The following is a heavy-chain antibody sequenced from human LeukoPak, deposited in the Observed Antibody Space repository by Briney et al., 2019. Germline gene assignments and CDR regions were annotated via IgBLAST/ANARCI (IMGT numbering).Heavy chain of an antibody. Sequence: ASVKVSCKASGGTFSSYAISWVRQAPGQGLEWMGRIIPILGIANYAQKFQGRVTITADKSTSTAYMELSSLRSEDTAVYYCAKDSKSFDGRAGIYWGQGTLVTVSS. V-gene: IGHV1-69*04. D-gene: IGHD3-10*01. CDR3: AKDSKSFDGRAGIY. CDR1: GGTFSSYA. CDR2: IIPILGIA. J-gene: IGHJ4*02.